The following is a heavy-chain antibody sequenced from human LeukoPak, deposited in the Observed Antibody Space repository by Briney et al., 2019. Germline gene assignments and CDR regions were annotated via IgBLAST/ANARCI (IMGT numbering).Heavy chain of an antibody. D-gene: IGHD3-22*01. V-gene: IGHV3-23*01. J-gene: IGHJ6*03. CDR1: GFTFSSYA. CDR3: AKRVAGDSSGYYYRYYYYMDV. CDR2: ISGSGGST. Sequence: GGSLRLSCAASGFTFSSYAMSWVRQAPGKGLEWVSAISGSGGSTYYADSVKGRFTISRDNSKNTLYLQMNSLRAEDTAVYYCAKRVAGDSSGYYYRYYYYMDVWGKGTTVTISS.